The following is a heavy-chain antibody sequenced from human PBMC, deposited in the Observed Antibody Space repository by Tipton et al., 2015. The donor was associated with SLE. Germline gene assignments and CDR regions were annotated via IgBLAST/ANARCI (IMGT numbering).Heavy chain of an antibody. V-gene: IGHV4-4*09. CDR1: GFTFSSYW. D-gene: IGHD6-19*01. CDR2: IYTSGST. Sequence: LRLSCAASGFTFSSYWRSWIRQPAGKGLEWIGYIYTSGSTNYNPSLKSRVTISVDTSKNQFSLKLSSVTAADTAVYYCARLDRYSSGWYEAPHFRYWGQGTLVTVSS. CDR3: ARLDRYSSGWYEAPHFRY. J-gene: IGHJ4*02.